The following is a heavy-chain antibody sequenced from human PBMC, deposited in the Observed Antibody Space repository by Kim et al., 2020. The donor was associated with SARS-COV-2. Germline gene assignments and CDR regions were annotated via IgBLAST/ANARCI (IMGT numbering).Heavy chain of an antibody. D-gene: IGHD6-13*01. V-gene: IGHV1-8*01. CDR3: ARFSSSWSIVDY. Sequence: GYGQKFQGRGTVTRNTSISTAYMKLSSLRSEDTAVYYCARFSSSWSIVDYWGQGTLVTVSA. J-gene: IGHJ4*02.